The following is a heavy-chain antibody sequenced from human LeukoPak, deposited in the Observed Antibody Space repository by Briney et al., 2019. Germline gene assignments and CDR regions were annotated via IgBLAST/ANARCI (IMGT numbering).Heavy chain of an antibody. CDR3: ARANVDTGFDY. CDR2: INHSGST. D-gene: IGHD5-18*01. J-gene: IGHJ4*02. V-gene: IGHV4-34*01. Sequence: SEALSLTCAVYGGSFSGYYWCWICEPPGEGLGWTGEINHSGSTNYTPSLKSRVTISVATSKNRFSLKLSSVNAADTAVYYCARANVDTGFDYWGQGTLVTVSS. CDR1: GGSFSGYY.